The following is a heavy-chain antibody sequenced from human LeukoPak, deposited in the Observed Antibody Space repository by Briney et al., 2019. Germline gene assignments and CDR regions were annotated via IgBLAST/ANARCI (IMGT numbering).Heavy chain of an antibody. CDR3: AKGDCSSTSCYYYYYYMDV. CDR1: GGSISSSSYY. CDR2: IYYSGGT. V-gene: IGHV4-39*07. J-gene: IGHJ6*03. Sequence: PSETLSLTCTVSGGSISSSSYYWGWIRQPPGKGLEWIGSIYYSGGTYYNPSLKSRVTISVDTSKNQFSLKLSSVTAADTAVYHCAKGDCSSTSCYYYYYYMDVWGKGTTVTVSS. D-gene: IGHD2-2*01.